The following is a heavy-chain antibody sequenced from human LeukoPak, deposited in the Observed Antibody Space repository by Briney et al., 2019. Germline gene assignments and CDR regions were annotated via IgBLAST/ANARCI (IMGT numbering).Heavy chain of an antibody. CDR2: IHYRGDA. Sequence: PSETLSLTCIVSGDSIRADTYYWAWIRQPPGKGLEWIGSIHYRGDAYYGPTLKSRATLSVDTSKNQFSLMVSAVTAADTALYFCARDSKYDSSGHTPWGQGMLVTVSS. CDR1: GDSIRADTYY. J-gene: IGHJ5*02. V-gene: IGHV4-39*07. CDR3: ARDSKYDSSGHTP. D-gene: IGHD3-22*01.